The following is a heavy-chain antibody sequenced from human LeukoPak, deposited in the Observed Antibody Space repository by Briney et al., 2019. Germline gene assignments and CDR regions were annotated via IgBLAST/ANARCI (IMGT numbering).Heavy chain of an antibody. V-gene: IGHV4-39*07. CDR3: ARDRGILSFDY. D-gene: IGHD2-15*01. CDR2: IYYSGST. CDR1: GGSISSSSYY. Sequence: KPSETLSLTCTVSGGSISSSSYYWGWIRQPPGKGLEWIGSIYYSGSTYYNPSLKSRVTISVDTSKNQFSLKLSSVTAADTAVYYCARDRGILSFDYWGQGTLVTVSS. J-gene: IGHJ4*02.